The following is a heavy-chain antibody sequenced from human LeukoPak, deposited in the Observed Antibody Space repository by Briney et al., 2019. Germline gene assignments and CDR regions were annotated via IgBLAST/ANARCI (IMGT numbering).Heavy chain of an antibody. CDR2: ISSNGGST. J-gene: IGHJ4*02. V-gene: IGHV3-64D*06. Sequence: PGGSLRLSCAASGFTFSSYAMHWVRQAPGKGLEYVSAISSNGGSTYYADSVKGRFTISRDNSKSTLYLQMSSLRAEDTAVYYCTRERDLSLYYFDYWGQGTLVTVSS. CDR3: TRERDLSLYYFDY. CDR1: GFTFSSYA.